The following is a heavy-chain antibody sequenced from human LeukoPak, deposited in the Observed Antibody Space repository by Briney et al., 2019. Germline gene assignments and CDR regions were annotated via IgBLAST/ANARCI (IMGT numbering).Heavy chain of an antibody. V-gene: IGHV3-30*18. CDR3: AKDRVVVVPVVDLYYYYGMDV. Sequence: QAGGSLRLSCAASGFTFSSYGMHWVRQAPGKGLEWVAVISYDGSNKYYADSVKGRFTISRDNSKNTLYLQMNSLRAEDTAVYYCAKDRVVVVPVVDLYYYYGMDVWGQGTTVTVSS. J-gene: IGHJ6*02. D-gene: IGHD2-2*01. CDR1: GFTFSSYG. CDR2: ISYDGSNK.